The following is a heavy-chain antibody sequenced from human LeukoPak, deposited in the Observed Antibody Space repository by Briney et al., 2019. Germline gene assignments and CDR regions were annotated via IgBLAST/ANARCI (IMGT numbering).Heavy chain of an antibody. CDR3: ARGRPFSGSYGVDY. Sequence: PSETLSLTCAVYGGSFSGYYWSWIRQPPGKGLEWIGEINHSGSTNYNPSLKSRVTISVDTSKNQFSLKLSSVTAADTAVYYCARGRPFSGSYGVDYWGQGTLVTVSS. D-gene: IGHD1-26*01. CDR1: GGSFSGYY. CDR2: INHSGST. V-gene: IGHV4-34*01. J-gene: IGHJ4*02.